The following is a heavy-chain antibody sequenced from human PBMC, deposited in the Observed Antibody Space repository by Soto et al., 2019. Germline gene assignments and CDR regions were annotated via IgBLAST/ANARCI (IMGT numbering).Heavy chain of an antibody. CDR2: ISAYNGNT. V-gene: IGHV1-18*01. D-gene: IGHD5-12*01. J-gene: IGHJ6*02. Sequence: ASVKVSCKASGYTFTSYVISWVRQAPGQGLEWMGWISAYNGNTKYAQKLQGRVTMTTDTSTSTAYMELRSLRSDDTAVYYCARALGYSGYAGMDVWGQGTTVTVSS. CDR3: ARALGYSGYAGMDV. CDR1: GYTFTSYV.